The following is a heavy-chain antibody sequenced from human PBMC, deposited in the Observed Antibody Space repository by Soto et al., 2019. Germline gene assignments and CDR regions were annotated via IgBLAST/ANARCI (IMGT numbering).Heavy chain of an antibody. CDR2: MNPNSGNT. J-gene: IGHJ4*02. Sequence: QVQLVQSGAGVKKPGASLKLSCKASGYPFRTYDIHWVRQATGQGLEWMGWMNPNSGNTGYAPRFQGRVTMTRDTSSTTAFMELSSLTSEDTAVYYCARDEAKTPVITPFDSLGQGTLVTVSS. D-gene: IGHD3-22*01. CDR3: ARDEAKTPVITPFDS. CDR1: GYPFRTYD. V-gene: IGHV1-8*01.